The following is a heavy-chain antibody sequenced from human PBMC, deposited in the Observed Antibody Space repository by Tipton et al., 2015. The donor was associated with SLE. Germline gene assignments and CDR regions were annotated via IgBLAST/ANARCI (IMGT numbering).Heavy chain of an antibody. CDR1: GYTFTGYY. D-gene: IGHD2-15*01. Sequence: QVQLVQSGAEVKKPGASVKVSCKASGYTFTGYYMHWVRQAPGQGLEWMGIINPSGGSTSYAQKFQGRVTMTRDTSTSTVYMELSSLRSEDTAVYYCARMAVAATRKGDAFDIWGQGTMVTVSS. CDR3: ARMAVAATRKGDAFDI. V-gene: IGHV1-46*01. CDR2: INPSGGST. J-gene: IGHJ3*02.